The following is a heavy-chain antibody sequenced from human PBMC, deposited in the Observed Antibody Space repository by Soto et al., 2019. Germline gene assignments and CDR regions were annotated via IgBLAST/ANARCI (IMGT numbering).Heavy chain of an antibody. Sequence: QITLRESGPTLVKPTETLTLTCTFSGFSVTSDGVAVAWICQPPVKGLEWLALIYWDDDKRYNPSLSSRLSIVADTSNNQVVLTMTDMDPVDTATYYCAHTDDYDAPQPRWFDPWGQGTPVTVSS. J-gene: IGHJ5*02. D-gene: IGHD4-17*01. CDR2: IYWDDDK. CDR3: AHTDDYDAPQPRWFDP. V-gene: IGHV2-5*02. CDR1: GFSVTSDGVA.